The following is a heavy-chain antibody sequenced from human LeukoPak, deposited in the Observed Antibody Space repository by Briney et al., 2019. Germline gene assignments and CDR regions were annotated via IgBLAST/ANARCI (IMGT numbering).Heavy chain of an antibody. CDR1: GSTFNSYW. J-gene: IGHJ3*02. CDR3: ARGGYHHGFDI. D-gene: IGHD2-15*01. V-gene: IGHV3-74*01. Sequence: PGGSLRLSCAASGSTFNSYWFHWVRQAPGKGLVWVSRINSDGSDTIYADSVKGRFTISRDNAKSTVYLQMNSLKAEDTAVYYCARGGYHHGFDIWGQGTMVTVSS. CDR2: INSDGSDT.